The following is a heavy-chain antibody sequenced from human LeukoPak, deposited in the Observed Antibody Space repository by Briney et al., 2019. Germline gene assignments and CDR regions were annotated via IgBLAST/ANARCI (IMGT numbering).Heavy chain of an antibody. J-gene: IGHJ6*02. Sequence: GESLKISCKGSGYSFTSYWIGWVRHMPGKGLEWMGIIYPGDSDTRYSPSFQGQVTISADKSTSTAYLQWSSLKASDTAMYYCARLDSAGYSSGWYGMDVWGQGTTVTVSS. V-gene: IGHV5-51*01. CDR1: GYSFTSYW. CDR2: IYPGDSDT. D-gene: IGHD6-19*01. CDR3: ARLDSAGYSSGWYGMDV.